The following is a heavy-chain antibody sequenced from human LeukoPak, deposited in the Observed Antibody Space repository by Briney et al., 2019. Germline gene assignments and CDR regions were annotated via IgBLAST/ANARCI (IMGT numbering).Heavy chain of an antibody. V-gene: IGHV1-69*13. CDR2: IIPIFGTA. J-gene: IGHJ6*03. CDR1: GGTFSSYA. Sequence: SVKVSCKASGGTFSSYAISWVRQAPGQGLEWMGGIIPIFGTANYAQKFQGRVTITADESTSTAYMELSSLRSEDTAVYYCARGGTGDYYYYYMDVWGKGTTVTVSS. D-gene: IGHD1-1*01. CDR3: ARGGTGDYYYYYMDV.